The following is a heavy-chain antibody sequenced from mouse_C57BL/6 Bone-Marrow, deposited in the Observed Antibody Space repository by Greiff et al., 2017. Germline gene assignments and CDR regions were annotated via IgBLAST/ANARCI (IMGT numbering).Heavy chain of an antibody. CDR2: IEPSTGGT. V-gene: IGHV1-52*01. D-gene: IGHD1-1*01. J-gene: IGHJ1*03. CDR1: GYTFTSYW. Sequence: QVQLQQPGAELVRPGSSVKLSCKASGYTFTSYWMHWVKQRPIHGLEWIGNIEPSTGGTHYNQKFKDKATLTADKSSSTAYMQLSSLTSEDAAVYYCARDYEGWFDYWGKGTTVTVSA. CDR3: ARDYEGWFDY.